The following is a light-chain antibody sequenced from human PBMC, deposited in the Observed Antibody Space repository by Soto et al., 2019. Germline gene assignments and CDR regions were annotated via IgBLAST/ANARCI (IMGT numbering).Light chain of an antibody. V-gene: IGKV1-5*03. CDR1: QTIDSW. CDR3: QQYSTYPYT. J-gene: IGKJ2*01. CDR2: KAS. Sequence: DIQMTQSPSALSASVGDIVTITCRASQTIDSWLAWYQQRPGKPPNLLIYKASTLASGVPSRFSGSGSGTEFTLTINSLQPDDFATYYCQQYSTYPYTFGQGTKVDIK.